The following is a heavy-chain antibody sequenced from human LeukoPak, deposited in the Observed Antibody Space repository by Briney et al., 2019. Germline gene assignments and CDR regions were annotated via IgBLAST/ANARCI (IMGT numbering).Heavy chain of an antibody. CDR3: ARDPSSWYYYYMDV. Sequence: GGSLRLSCATSGFTFSTFWMHWVRQAPGKGLVWVSRINHDGSSTNYADSVKGRFTISRDNAKNTLYLQMNSLRAEDTAVYYCARDPSSWYYYYMDVWGKGTTVTVSS. CDR2: INHDGSST. J-gene: IGHJ6*03. V-gene: IGHV3-74*01. CDR1: GFTFSTFW. D-gene: IGHD6-13*01.